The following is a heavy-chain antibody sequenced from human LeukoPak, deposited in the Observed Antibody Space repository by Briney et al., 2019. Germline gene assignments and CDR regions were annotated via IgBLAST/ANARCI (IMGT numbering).Heavy chain of an antibody. J-gene: IGHJ3*02. D-gene: IGHD2-2*01. CDR2: IIPIFGTA. CDR3: ARDVVVVPAAFDI. Sequence: GASVKVSCKASGYTFTSYGISWVRQAPGQGLEWMGGIIPIFGTANYAQKFQGRVTITTDESTSTAYMELSSLRSEDTAVYYCARDVVVVPAAFDIWGQGTMVTVSS. CDR1: GYTFTSYG. V-gene: IGHV1-69*05.